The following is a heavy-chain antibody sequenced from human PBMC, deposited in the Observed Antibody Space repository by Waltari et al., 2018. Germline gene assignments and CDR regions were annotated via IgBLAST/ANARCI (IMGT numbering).Heavy chain of an antibody. Sequence: QVQLQESGPGLVKPSETLSLTCAVSGYSISSGYYWSWIRQPPGEGIEWIGCMRQSVTTYYNPSRKSRVTITADTSTDTAYMELSSLRSEDTAVYYCATTIVGATPGWTGDAFDIWGQGTMVTVSS. CDR2: MRQSVTT. CDR3: ATTIVGATPGWTGDAFDI. V-gene: IGHV4-38-2*01. D-gene: IGHD1-26*01. CDR1: GYSISSGYY. J-gene: IGHJ3*02.